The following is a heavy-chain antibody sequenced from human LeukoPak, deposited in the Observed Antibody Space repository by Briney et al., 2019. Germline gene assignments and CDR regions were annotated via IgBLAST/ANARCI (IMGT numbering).Heavy chain of an antibody. CDR1: GYTFTASG. CDR3: ATGAYSGRYFDY. V-gene: IGHV1-18*01. D-gene: IGHD1-26*01. Sequence: ASVKVSCKASGYTFTASGLCWVRQAPGQGLEWMGWINPYNDITDYAQTFKGRVTMTTDTSTSTAYMELRSLRSDDTAVYYCATGAYSGRYFDYWGQGTLVTVSS. CDR2: INPYNDIT. J-gene: IGHJ4*02.